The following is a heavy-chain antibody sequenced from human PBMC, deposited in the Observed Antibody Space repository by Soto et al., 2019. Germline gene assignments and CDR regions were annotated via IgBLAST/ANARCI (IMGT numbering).Heavy chain of an antibody. V-gene: IGHV3-23*01. D-gene: IGHD1-20*01. CDR2: ITGGGST. J-gene: IGHJ4*02. CDR3: AKDAVYNDGLWPVSD. CDR1: GFSFNYA. Sequence: DVQLLESGGGLVQPGGSLRLSCVVSGFSFNYAIIWVRQAPGKGQEWVSGITGGGSTEYAASVKGRFTISRDNSKNTVYVQMNSLRAEDTGMYYCAKDAVYNDGLWPVSDWGQGTLVTVS.